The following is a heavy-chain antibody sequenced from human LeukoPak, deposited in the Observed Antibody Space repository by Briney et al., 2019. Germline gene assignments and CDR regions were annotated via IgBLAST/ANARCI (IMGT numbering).Heavy chain of an antibody. CDR2: IYYSGST. D-gene: IGHD6-13*01. V-gene: IGHV4-59*11. Sequence: SETLSLTCTVSSGSISSHYWSWIRQPPGKGLEWIGYIYYSGSTNYNPSLKSRVTISVDTSKNQFSLQLSSVTAADTAVYYCARCGLGYPDYWGQGTLVTVSS. CDR3: ARCGLGYPDY. J-gene: IGHJ4*02. CDR1: SGSISSHY.